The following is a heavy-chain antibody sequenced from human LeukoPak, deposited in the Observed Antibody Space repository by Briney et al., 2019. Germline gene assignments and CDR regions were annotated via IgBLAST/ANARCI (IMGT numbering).Heavy chain of an antibody. J-gene: IGHJ6*03. Sequence: ASVKVSCKGSGYTFISYGINWVRQAPGQGLEWMGWISGYKGSTNYAQKLQGRVTMTTDTSTSTAYMELSSLRSEDTAVYYCARDAPYDSSGANYYYYMDVWGKGTTVTVSS. CDR2: ISGYKGST. CDR1: GYTFISYG. V-gene: IGHV1-18*01. D-gene: IGHD3-22*01. CDR3: ARDAPYDSSGANYYYYMDV.